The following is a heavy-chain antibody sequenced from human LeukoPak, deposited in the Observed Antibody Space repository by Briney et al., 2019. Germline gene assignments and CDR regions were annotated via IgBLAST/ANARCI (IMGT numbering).Heavy chain of an antibody. V-gene: IGHV6-1*01. CDR1: GDSVSSNSAA. CDR3: ARDGGGVERPPSNHFDY. D-gene: IGHD1-1*01. CDR2: TYYRSKWYN. J-gene: IGHJ4*02. Sequence: SQTLSLTCAISGDSVSSNSAAWNWIRQSPSRGLEWLGRTYYRSKWYNDYAVSVKSRITINPDTSKNQFSLQLNSVTPEDTAVYYCARDGGGVERPPSNHFDYWGQGTLVTVSS.